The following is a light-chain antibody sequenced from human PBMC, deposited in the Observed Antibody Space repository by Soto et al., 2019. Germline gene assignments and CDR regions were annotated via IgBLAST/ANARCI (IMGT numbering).Light chain of an antibody. J-gene: IGLJ1*01. CDR1: SYNIGSNT. Sequence: QSVLTQPPSASGTPGQRVTISCSGSSYNIGSNTVHWYQQLPGTAPKLLIYSNNQRPSGVPDRFSGSKSGTSASLAISGLQSEDEADYYCAPWDDSLNAYVVGTGTKVTVL. CDR2: SNN. CDR3: APWDDSLNAYV. V-gene: IGLV1-44*01.